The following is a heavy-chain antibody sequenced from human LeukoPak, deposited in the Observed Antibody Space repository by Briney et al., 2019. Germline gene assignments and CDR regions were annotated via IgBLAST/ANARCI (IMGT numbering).Heavy chain of an antibody. V-gene: IGHV3-53*01. D-gene: IGHD2-15*01. Sequence: PGGSLRLSCAASGFTVSSNYMSWVRQAPGKGLEWVSVIYSGGSTYYADSVKGRFTISRDNSKNTLYLQMNGLRADDTAVYYCARDGLCSGGSCYSADYWGQGTLVTVSS. CDR2: IYSGGST. J-gene: IGHJ4*02. CDR3: ARDGLCSGGSCYSADY. CDR1: GFTVSSNY.